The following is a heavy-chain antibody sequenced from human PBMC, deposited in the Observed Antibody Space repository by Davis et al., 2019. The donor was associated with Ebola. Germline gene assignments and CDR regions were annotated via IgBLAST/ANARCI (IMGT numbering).Heavy chain of an antibody. D-gene: IGHD3-10*01. J-gene: IGHJ6*02. Sequence: GESLKISCAASGFTFSSYAMSWVRQAPGKGLEWVSAISGSGGSTYYADSVKGRFTISRDNSKNTLYLQMNSLRAEDTAVYYCARDRITMVRGVTLYYGMDVWGQGTTVTVSS. V-gene: IGHV3-23*01. CDR3: ARDRITMVRGVTLYYGMDV. CDR1: GFTFSSYA. CDR2: ISGSGGST.